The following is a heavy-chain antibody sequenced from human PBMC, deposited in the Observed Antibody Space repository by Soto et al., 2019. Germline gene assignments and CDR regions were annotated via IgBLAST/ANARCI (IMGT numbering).Heavy chain of an antibody. D-gene: IGHD5-18*01. V-gene: IGHV3-23*01. Sequence: GGSLRLSCAASGFTFSSYAMSWVRQAPGKGLVWVSAISGGGGSTDYVDSVKGRFTISRDISKNALYLQMNSLRAEDTAVYYCAKLQAYSYGPGAYFDYWGQGNLVTVSS. CDR2: ISGGGGST. J-gene: IGHJ4*02. CDR1: GFTFSSYA. CDR3: AKLQAYSYGPGAYFDY.